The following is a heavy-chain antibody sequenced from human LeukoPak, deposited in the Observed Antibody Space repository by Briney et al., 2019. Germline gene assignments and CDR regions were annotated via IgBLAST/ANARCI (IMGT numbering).Heavy chain of an antibody. J-gene: IGHJ6*02. CDR2: IYYSGST. Sequence: KPSETLSLTCTVSGGSISSYYWSWIRQPPGKGLEWIGYIYYSGSTKYNPSLKSRVTISVDTSKNQFSLKLTSVTAADTAEYYCARAPPSAAGYYYGMDVWGQGTTVTVSS. D-gene: IGHD6-13*01. V-gene: IGHV4-59*01. CDR1: GGSISSYY. CDR3: ARAPPSAAGYYYGMDV.